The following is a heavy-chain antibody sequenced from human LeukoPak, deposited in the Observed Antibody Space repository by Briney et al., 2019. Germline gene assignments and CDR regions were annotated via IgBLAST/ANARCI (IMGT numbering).Heavy chain of an antibody. CDR1: GGSISSGSHH. J-gene: IGHJ4*02. CDR3: ARGSWVAAAGDY. Sequence: SETLSLTCTVSGGSISSGSHHWSWIRQPAGKGLEWIGYIYHSGSTYYNPSLKSRVTISVDRSKNQFSLKLSSVTAADTAVYYCARGSWVAAAGDYWGQGTLVTVSS. V-gene: IGHV4-30-2*01. D-gene: IGHD6-13*01. CDR2: IYHSGST.